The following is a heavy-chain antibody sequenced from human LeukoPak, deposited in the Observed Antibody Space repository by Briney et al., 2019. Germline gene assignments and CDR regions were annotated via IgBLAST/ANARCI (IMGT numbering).Heavy chain of an antibody. CDR2: IYYSGST. V-gene: IGHV4-30-4*01. CDR3: ARTYSSGWYPSGYFDY. Sequence: PSETLSLTCTVSGGSISSGDYYWSWIRQPPGKGLECIGYIYYSGSTYYNPSLKSRVTISVDTSKNQFSLKLSSVTAADTAVYYCARTYSSGWYPSGYFDYWGQGTLVTVSS. D-gene: IGHD6-19*01. J-gene: IGHJ4*02. CDR1: GGSISSGDYY.